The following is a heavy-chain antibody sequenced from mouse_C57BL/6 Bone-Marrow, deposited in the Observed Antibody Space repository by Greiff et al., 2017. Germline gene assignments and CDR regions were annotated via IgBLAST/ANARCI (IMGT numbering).Heavy chain of an antibody. CDR1: GYTFTSYW. CDR3: ARRDYHGDCDV. J-gene: IGHJ1*03. D-gene: IGHD1-1*01. CDR2: INPSSGYT. Sequence: QVQLKQSGAELAKPGASVKLSCKASGYTFTSYWMHWVKQRPGQGLEWIGYINPSSGYTKYNQKFKDKATLTADKSSSTAYMQLSSLTYEDSSVYYCARRDYHGDCDVWGTGTTVTVSS. V-gene: IGHV1-7*01.